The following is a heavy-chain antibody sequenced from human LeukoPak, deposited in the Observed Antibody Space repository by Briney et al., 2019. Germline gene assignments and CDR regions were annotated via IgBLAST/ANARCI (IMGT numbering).Heavy chain of an antibody. CDR3: ARQERFLEWLLDRSDY. D-gene: IGHD3-3*01. Sequence: SETLSLTCTVSGGSISSSSYYWGWIRQPPGKGLEWIGSIYYSGSTYYNPSLKSRVTISVDTSKNQFSLKLSSVTAADTAVYYCARQERFLEWLLDRSDYWGQGTLVTVSS. CDR1: GGSISSSSYY. V-gene: IGHV4-39*01. CDR2: IYYSGST. J-gene: IGHJ4*02.